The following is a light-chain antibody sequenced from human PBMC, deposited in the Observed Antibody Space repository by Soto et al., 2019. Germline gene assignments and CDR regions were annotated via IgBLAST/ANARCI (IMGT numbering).Light chain of an antibody. Sequence: QSALTQPASVSGSPGQSITISCTGTSSDVGGYNYVSWYQQQPGKAPLVMIYDVRNRPSGVSNRFSGSKSGNTASLTISGLQAEDEADYYCSSYASSSTLYVFGTGTKLTVL. CDR1: SSDVGGYNY. CDR2: DVR. V-gene: IGLV2-14*01. CDR3: SSYASSSTLYV. J-gene: IGLJ1*01.